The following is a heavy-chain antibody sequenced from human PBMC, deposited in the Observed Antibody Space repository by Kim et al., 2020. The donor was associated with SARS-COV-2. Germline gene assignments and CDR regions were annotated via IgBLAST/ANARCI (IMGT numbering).Heavy chain of an antibody. V-gene: IGHV3-7*03. Sequence: GGSLRLSCAASGFTFSSYWMSWVRQAPGKGLEWVANIKQDGSEKYYVDSVKGRFTISRDNAKNSLYLQMNSLRAEDTAVYYCARDNTWFGELLYTYWYFDLWGRGTLVTVSS. CDR3: ARDNTWFGELLYTYWYFDL. D-gene: IGHD3-10*01. CDR2: IKQDGSEK. CDR1: GFTFSSYW. J-gene: IGHJ2*01.